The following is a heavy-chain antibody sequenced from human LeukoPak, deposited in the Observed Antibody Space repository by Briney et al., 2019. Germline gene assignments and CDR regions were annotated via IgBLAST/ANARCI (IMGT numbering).Heavy chain of an antibody. CDR2: ISGSGGST. CDR1: GFTFSNYA. J-gene: IGHJ1*01. CDR3: AKTMYYFDSSGYYYFQD. V-gene: IGHV3-23*01. D-gene: IGHD3-22*01. Sequence: GGSLRLSCADSGFTFSNYAMSWVRQAPGKGLEWVSAISGSGGSTYYADSVKGRFTISRDNSKNTLSLQMNGLRADDTAIYYCAKTMYYFDSSGYYYFQDWGQGTLVTVSS.